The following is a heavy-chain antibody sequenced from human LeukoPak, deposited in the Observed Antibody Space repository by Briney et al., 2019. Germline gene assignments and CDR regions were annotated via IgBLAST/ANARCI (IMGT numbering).Heavy chain of an antibody. CDR2: INPSGGST. D-gene: IGHD1-26*01. Sequence: ASVKVSCKASGYTFSSYYMHWVRQAPGQGLEWMGIINPSGGSTSYAQKFQGRVTMTRDMSTSTVYMELSSLRSEDTAVYYCARCRFSGSYYLAAFDIWGQGTMVTVSS. V-gene: IGHV1-46*01. J-gene: IGHJ3*02. CDR1: GYTFSSYY. CDR3: ARCRFSGSYYLAAFDI.